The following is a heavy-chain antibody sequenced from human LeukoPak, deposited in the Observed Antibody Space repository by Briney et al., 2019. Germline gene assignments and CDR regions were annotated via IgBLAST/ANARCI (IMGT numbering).Heavy chain of an antibody. CDR3: ARDLDRFVVVPAAIDY. V-gene: IGHV1-18*01. CDR1: GYTFTSYG. Sequence: GASVKVSCKASGYTFTSYGISWVRQAPGQGLEWMGWISAYNGNTNYAQKLQGRVTMTTDTSTSTAYMELRSLRSDDTAVYYCARDLDRFVVVPAAIDYWGQGTLVTVSS. CDR2: ISAYNGNT. D-gene: IGHD2-2*01. J-gene: IGHJ4*02.